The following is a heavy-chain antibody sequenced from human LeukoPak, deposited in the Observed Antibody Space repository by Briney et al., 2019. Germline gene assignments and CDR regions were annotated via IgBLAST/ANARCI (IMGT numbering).Heavy chain of an antibody. Sequence: SETLSLTFTVSGCSISSGGYYGSWIRQHPGKGLEWNGYIYYSGSTYYNPSLKSRVTISVDTSKNQFSLKLSSVTAADTAVSYCARASDDILTGGSDYWGQGTLVTVSS. J-gene: IGHJ4*02. CDR2: IYYSGST. CDR1: GCSISSGGYY. D-gene: IGHD3-9*01. CDR3: ARASDDILTGGSDY. V-gene: IGHV4-31*03.